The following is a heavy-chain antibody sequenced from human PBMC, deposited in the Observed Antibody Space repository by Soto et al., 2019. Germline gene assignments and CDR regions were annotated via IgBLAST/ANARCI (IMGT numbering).Heavy chain of an antibody. D-gene: IGHD2-15*01. J-gene: IGHJ2*01. Sequence: QVQLVESGGGVVQPGRSLRLSCASSGFTFSNYAMHWVRQTPGKGLEWVAIVSYDGTNQYYADYVKGRFTISGDNSENTLYLQMNSLRAEDTALYYCARGGATQTWRPWYFALWGRGTLVTVSS. V-gene: IGHV3-30-3*01. CDR1: GFTFSNYA. CDR3: ARGGATQTWRPWYFAL. CDR2: VSYDGTNQ.